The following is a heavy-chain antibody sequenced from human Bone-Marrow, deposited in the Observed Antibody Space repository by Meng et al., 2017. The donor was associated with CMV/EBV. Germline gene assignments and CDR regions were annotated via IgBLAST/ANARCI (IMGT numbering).Heavy chain of an antibody. Sequence: SETLSLTCTVSGGSISTSGYYWGWIRQPPGKGLEWIGSIYYGGSTYYSPSLKNRVTISVDTSKNQFSLKLSSVTAADTAVYYCARVDYDSSGYYEDFDYWGQGTLVTVSS. J-gene: IGHJ4*02. CDR2: IYYGGST. V-gene: IGHV4-39*07. CDR1: GGSISTSGYY. D-gene: IGHD3-22*01. CDR3: ARVDYDSSGYYEDFDY.